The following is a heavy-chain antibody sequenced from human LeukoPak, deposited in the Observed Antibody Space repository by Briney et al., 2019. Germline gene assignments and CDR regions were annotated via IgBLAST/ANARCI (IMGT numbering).Heavy chain of an antibody. V-gene: IGHV4-34*01. D-gene: IGHD6-6*01. Sequence: SETLSLTCAVYGGSFSGYYWSWIRQPPGKGLEWIGEINHSGSTNYNPSLKSRVTISVDTSKNQFSLKLSSVTAADTAAYYCARVHRIAARSRYYFDYWGQGTLVTVSS. J-gene: IGHJ4*02. CDR1: GGSFSGYY. CDR2: INHSGST. CDR3: ARVHRIAARSRYYFDY.